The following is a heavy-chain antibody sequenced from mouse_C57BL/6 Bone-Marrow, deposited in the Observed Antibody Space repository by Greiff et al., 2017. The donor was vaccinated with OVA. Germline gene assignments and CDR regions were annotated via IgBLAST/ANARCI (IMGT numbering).Heavy chain of an antibody. CDR2: IYPGSGST. CDR1: GYTFTSYW. CDR3: AREGGLPAWFAY. Sequence: VQLQQPGAELVKPGASVKMSCKASGYTFTSYWITWVKQRPGQGLEWIGDIYPGSGSTNYNEKFKSKATLTVDTSSSTAYMQLSSLTSEDSAVYYSAREGGLPAWFAYWGQVTLVTVSA. D-gene: IGHD2-2*01. J-gene: IGHJ3*01. V-gene: IGHV1-55*01.